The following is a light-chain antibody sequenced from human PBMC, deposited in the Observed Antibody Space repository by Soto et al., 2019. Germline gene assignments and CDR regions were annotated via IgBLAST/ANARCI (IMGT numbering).Light chain of an antibody. V-gene: IGKV3-20*01. CDR2: GAS. CDR1: QTVLNNY. Sequence: EIVFTQSPGTLSLSPGERATLSCRASQTVLNNYLTWYQQKPGQAPRRLIFGASIRATGIPDRFSGSGSGTDFTLTISRLEPEDFAVYYCQQYGSSPTTFGQGTKVDIK. J-gene: IGKJ1*01. CDR3: QQYGSSPTT.